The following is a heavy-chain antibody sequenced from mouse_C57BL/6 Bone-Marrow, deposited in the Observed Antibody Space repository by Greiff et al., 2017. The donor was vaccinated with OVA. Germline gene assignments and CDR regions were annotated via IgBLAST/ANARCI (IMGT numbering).Heavy chain of an antibody. Sequence: VQLQQPGPELVKPGASVKLSCKASGYTFTSYWMHWVKQRPGQGLEWLGNINPSNGGTNYNEKFKSKATLTVDKSSSTAYMQRSSLTSEDSAVYYCARARFITTVVADYWGQGTTLTVSS. V-gene: IGHV1-53*01. CDR1: GYTFTSYW. D-gene: IGHD1-1*01. J-gene: IGHJ2*01. CDR2: INPSNGGT. CDR3: ARARFITTVVADY.